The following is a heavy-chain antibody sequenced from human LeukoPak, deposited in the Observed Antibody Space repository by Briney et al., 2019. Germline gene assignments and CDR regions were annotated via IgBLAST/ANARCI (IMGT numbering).Heavy chain of an antibody. CDR2: ISSSSSYI. D-gene: IGHD3-10*01. CDR1: GGSISSSS. J-gene: IGHJ6*02. V-gene: IGHV3-21*01. Sequence: ETLSLTCTVSGGSISSSSYYWGWIRQPPGKGLEWVSSISSSSSYIYYADSVKGRFTISRDNAKNSLYLQMNSLRAEDTAVYYCARATLPLLWHADYGMDVWGQGTTVTVSS. CDR3: ARATLPLLWHADYGMDV.